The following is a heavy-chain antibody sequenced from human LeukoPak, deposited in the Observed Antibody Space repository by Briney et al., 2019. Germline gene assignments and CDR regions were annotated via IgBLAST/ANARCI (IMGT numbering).Heavy chain of an antibody. J-gene: IGHJ4*02. V-gene: IGHV4-39*01. CDR2: IYYSGST. CDR1: GGSISSSSYY. Sequence: SETLSLTCTVSGGSISSSSYYWGWIRQPPGKGLEWNGSIYYSGSTYYNPSLKSRVTISVDTSKNQFSLKLSSVTAADTAVYYCARHDSSGYPDYWGQGTLVTVSS. CDR3: ARHDSSGYPDY. D-gene: IGHD3-22*01.